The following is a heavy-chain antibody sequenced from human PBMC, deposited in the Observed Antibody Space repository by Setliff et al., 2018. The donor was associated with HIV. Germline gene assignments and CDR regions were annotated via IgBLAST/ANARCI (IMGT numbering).Heavy chain of an antibody. D-gene: IGHD3-3*01. Sequence: LSLTCTVSGGSISSHYWTWIRQPPGKGLELIGYIYYSGSTNYNPSLKSRVTISVDKSKNQFSLKLTSVTAADTAVYYCARGANFWSGYDSWGQGTLVTVSS. CDR2: IYYSGST. V-gene: IGHV4-59*11. CDR3: ARGANFWSGYDS. J-gene: IGHJ4*02. CDR1: GGSISSHY.